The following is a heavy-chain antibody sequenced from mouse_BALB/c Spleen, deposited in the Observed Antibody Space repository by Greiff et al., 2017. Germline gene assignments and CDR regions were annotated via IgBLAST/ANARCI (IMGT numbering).Heavy chain of an antibody. CDR3: ARAHLRYQPLFDY. CDR2: IRNKANGYTT. V-gene: IGHV7-3*02. CDR1: GFTFTDYY. D-gene: IGHD2-14*01. Sequence: EVKLMESGGGLVQPGGSLRLSCATSGFTFTDYYMSWVRQPPGKALEWLGFIRNKANGYTTEYSASVKGRFTISRDNSQSILYLQMNTLRAEDSATYYCARAHLRYQPLFDYWGQGTTLTVSS. J-gene: IGHJ2*01.